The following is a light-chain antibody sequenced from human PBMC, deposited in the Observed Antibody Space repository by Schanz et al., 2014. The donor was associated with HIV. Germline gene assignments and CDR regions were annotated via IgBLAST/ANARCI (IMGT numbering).Light chain of an antibody. Sequence: QSALTQPASVSGSPGQSITISCTGTSSDVGGYNYVSWYQHHPGKAPKLMIYDVSNRPSGVSSRFSGSKSGNTASLTISGLQAEDEADYYCCSYTTTSTYVFGAGTKLTVL. CDR2: DVS. CDR3: CSYTTTSTYV. J-gene: IGLJ1*01. CDR1: SSDVGGYNY. V-gene: IGLV2-14*03.